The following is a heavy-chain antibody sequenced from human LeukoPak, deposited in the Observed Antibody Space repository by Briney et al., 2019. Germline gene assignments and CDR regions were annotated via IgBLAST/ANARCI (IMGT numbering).Heavy chain of an antibody. J-gene: IGHJ4*02. CDR1: GYTFTSYG. CDR2: ISAYNGNT. Sequence: GASVKVSCKASGYTFTSYGISWVRQAPGQGLEWMGWISAYNGNTNYAQKLQGRVTMTTDTSTSTAYMELRSLRSEDTAVYYCARGPIIVPSMYPFDNWGQGTLVTVSS. V-gene: IGHV1-18*01. CDR3: ARGPIIVPSMYPFDN. D-gene: IGHD2-2*01.